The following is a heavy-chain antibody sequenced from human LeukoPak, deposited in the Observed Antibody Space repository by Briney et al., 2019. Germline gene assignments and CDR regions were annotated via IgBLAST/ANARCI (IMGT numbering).Heavy chain of an antibody. CDR1: GYTFTSYG. CDR3: ARKFYDFWSGYLNYFDP. J-gene: IGHJ5*02. D-gene: IGHD3/OR15-3a*01. Sequence: ASVKVSCKASGYTFTSYGINWVRQAPGQGLEWMGWMNPNSGDTGYAQRFQGRLTMTRNTSTSTAYMELSNLRSEDTAVYYCARKFYDFWSGYLNYFDPWGQGTLVTVSS. V-gene: IGHV1-8*02. CDR2: MNPNSGDT.